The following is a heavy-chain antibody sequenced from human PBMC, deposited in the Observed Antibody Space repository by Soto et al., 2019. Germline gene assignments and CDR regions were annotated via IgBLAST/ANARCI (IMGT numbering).Heavy chain of an antibody. V-gene: IGHV4-59*08. CDR1: GGSISSYY. CDR2: IYYSGST. J-gene: IGHJ3*01. Sequence: QVQLQESGPGLVKVSETLSLTCIVSGGSISSYYWSWIRQPPGKGLEWIGYIYYSGSTDYNPSLKSRVTISVDTSKNQFSLRLSSVTAADTAVYYCARPTKGGAYDLWGQGTMVTVSS. CDR3: ARPTKGGAYDL.